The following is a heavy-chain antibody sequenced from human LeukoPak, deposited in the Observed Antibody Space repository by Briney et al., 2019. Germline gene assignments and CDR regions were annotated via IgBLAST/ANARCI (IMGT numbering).Heavy chain of an antibody. CDR3: ARTWIQLFTPDFDL. CDR1: GGSISSGGYS. CDR2: IYYSGST. V-gene: IGHV4-61*08. J-gene: IGHJ4*02. Sequence: SQTLSLTCAVSGGSISSGGYSWSWIRQPPGTGLEWIGYIYYSGSTNYNLSLKSRVTISIDTSKNQFSLNLSSVTAADTAMYYCARTWIQLFTPDFDLWGQGTLVTVSS. D-gene: IGHD5-18*01.